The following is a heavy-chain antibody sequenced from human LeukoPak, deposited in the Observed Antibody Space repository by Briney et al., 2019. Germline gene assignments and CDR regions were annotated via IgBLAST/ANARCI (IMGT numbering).Heavy chain of an antibody. J-gene: IGHJ4*02. CDR3: VRGSGGDGYGYWGDY. CDR2: IWFDGRKI. Sequence: GGSLRLSCAASGFTFSHYGMHWVSQAPGMGLEWVAVIWFDGRKIHYPDSVKGRFTISRDNSKNTLYLQMDNLIADDTAVYYCVRGSGGDGYGYWGDYWGQGTLVTVSP. V-gene: IGHV3-33*01. CDR1: GFTFSHYG. D-gene: IGHD5-24*01.